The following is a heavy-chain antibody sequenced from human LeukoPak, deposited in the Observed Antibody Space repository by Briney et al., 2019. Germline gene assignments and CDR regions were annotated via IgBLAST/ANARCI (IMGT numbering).Heavy chain of an antibody. CDR1: GYTFTGYY. J-gene: IGHJ4*02. D-gene: IGHD2-2*02. CDR3: ARVGYCSSTSCYTFDY. CDR2: INPNSGGT. V-gene: IGHV1-2*02. Sequence: ASVKVSCKASGYTFTGYYMHWVRQAPGQGLEWMGWINPNSGGTNYAQQFQGRVTMTRDTSISTAYMELSRLRSDDTAVYYCARVGYCSSTSCYTFDYWGQGTLVTVSS.